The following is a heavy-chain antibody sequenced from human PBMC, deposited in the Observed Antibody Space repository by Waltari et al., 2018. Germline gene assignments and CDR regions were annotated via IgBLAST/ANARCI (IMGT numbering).Heavy chain of an antibody. V-gene: IGHV3-23*04. CDR1: GFTFSSYA. J-gene: IGHJ6*02. CDR3: AKGLLDDSSGYYYYYYYGMDV. Sequence: EVQLVESGGGLVQPGGSLRLSCAASGFTFSSYAMSWVRQAPGTGLEWVSAISGSGGSTYYADSVKGRFTISRDNSKNTLYLQMNSLRAEDTAVYYCAKGLLDDSSGYYYYYYYGMDVWGQGTTVTVSS. D-gene: IGHD3-22*01. CDR2: ISGSGGST.